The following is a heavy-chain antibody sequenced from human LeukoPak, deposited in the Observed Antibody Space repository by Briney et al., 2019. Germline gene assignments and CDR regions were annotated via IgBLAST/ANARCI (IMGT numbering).Heavy chain of an antibody. Sequence: SETLSLTCTVSGGSISSGAYYWSWIRQPPGKGLEWIGYIYYSGSTYYNPSLKSRVTISVDTSKNQFSLKLNSVTAADTAVYYCARTGGTIDYWGQGTLVTVSS. CDR1: GGSISSGAYY. J-gene: IGHJ4*02. CDR2: IYYSGST. V-gene: IGHV4-30-4*01. D-gene: IGHD2-8*02. CDR3: ARTGGTIDY.